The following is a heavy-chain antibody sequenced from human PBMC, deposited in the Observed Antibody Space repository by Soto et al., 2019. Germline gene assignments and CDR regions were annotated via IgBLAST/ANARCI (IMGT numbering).Heavy chain of an antibody. Sequence: PSETLSLTWTVSGGSISSYYWSWIRQPPGKGLEWIGYIYYSGSTNYNPSLKSRVTISVDTSKNQFSLKLSSVTAADTAVYYCARALILTGYYIHDAFDIWGQGTMVTVSS. CDR1: GGSISSYY. CDR2: IYYSGST. CDR3: ARALILTGYYIHDAFDI. D-gene: IGHD3-9*01. J-gene: IGHJ3*02. V-gene: IGHV4-59*12.